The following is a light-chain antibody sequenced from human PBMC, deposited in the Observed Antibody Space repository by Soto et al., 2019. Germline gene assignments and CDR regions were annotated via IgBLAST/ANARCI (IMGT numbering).Light chain of an antibody. CDR2: DAS. J-gene: IGKJ4*01. V-gene: IGKV1-5*01. CDR1: QSISSR. CDR3: QQLERYPST. Sequence: DIQMTQSPSTLSASVGDRVTITCRASQSISSRLAWYQKKPGKAPKLLIYDASTLQSGVPSRFSGSGSGTDFTLTISSLQPEDFATYYCQQLERYPSTFGGGTKVEIK.